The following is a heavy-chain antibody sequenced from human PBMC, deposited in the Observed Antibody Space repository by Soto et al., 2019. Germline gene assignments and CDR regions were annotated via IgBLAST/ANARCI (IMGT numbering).Heavy chain of an antibody. CDR1: GDSIKNNW. J-gene: IGHJ5*02. Sequence: QVQVQESGPGLVKPSGTLSLTCVVSGDSIKNNWWSWVRQPPGKGLEWIGKIYQTGTINYNPSLRSRVTISVDKSKNQLSLKVDSVTAADTAVYYCVRGNDNNDFWNKWSLEPWGQGTLVTVSS. D-gene: IGHD3-3*01. CDR2: IYQTGTI. V-gene: IGHV4-4*02. CDR3: VRGNDNNDFWNKWSLEP.